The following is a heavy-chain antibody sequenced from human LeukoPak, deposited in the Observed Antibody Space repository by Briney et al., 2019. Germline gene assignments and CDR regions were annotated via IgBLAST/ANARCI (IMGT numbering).Heavy chain of an antibody. J-gene: IGHJ6*02. CDR3: ARGVGSSSWYVSPGWGMDV. V-gene: IGHV1-8*01. CDR2: MNPNSGNT. CDR1: GYIFTSYD. D-gene: IGHD6-13*01. Sequence: ASVKVSCKASGYIFTSYDINWVRQATGQGLEWMGWMNPNSGNTGYAQKFQGRVTMTRNTSISTAYMELSSLRSEDTAVYYCARGVGSSSWYVSPGWGMDVWGQGTTVTVSS.